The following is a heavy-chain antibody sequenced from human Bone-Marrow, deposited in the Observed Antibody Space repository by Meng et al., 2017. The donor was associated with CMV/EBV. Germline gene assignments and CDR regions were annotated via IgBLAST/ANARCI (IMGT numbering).Heavy chain of an antibody. V-gene: IGHV1-24*01. CDR3: ATDRRMTTVTKVIDY. CDR2: FDPEDGET. D-gene: IGHD4-17*01. J-gene: IGHJ4*02. CDR1: GYPLTELS. Sequence: SGYPLTELSMHWVRQAPGKGLEWMGGFDPEDGETIYAQKFQGRVTMTEDTSTDTAYMELSSLRSEDTAVYYCATDRRMTTVTKVIDYWGQGTLVTVSS.